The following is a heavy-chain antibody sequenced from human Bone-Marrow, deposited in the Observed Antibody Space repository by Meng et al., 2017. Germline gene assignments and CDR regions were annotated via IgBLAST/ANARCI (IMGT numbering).Heavy chain of an antibody. CDR2: ISTNGGST. V-gene: IGHV3-23*01. CDR3: AKVSTGSYYGYYFDY. J-gene: IGHJ4*02. Sequence: GESLKISCAASRFIFSSYAMSWVRQAPERGLEWVSGISTNGGSTYYADSVKGRFTISRDNSKNTLSLQMNSLRADNTAVYYCAKVSTGSYYGYYFDYWGQGTLVTVSS. CDR1: RFIFSSYA. D-gene: IGHD1-26*01.